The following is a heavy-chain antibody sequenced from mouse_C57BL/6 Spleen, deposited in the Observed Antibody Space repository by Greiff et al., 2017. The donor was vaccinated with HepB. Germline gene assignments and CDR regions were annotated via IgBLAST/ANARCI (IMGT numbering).Heavy chain of an antibody. V-gene: IGHV5-17*01. Sequence: EVQGVESGGGLVKPGGSLKLSCAASGFTFSDYGMHWVRQAPEKGLEWVAYISSGSSTIYYADTVKGRFTISRDNAKNTLFLQMTSLRSEDTAMYYCARPGGSRARYAMDDWGQGTSVTVSS. D-gene: IGHD1-1*01. J-gene: IGHJ4*01. CDR2: ISSGSSTI. CDR3: ARPGGSRARYAMDD. CDR1: GFTFSDYG.